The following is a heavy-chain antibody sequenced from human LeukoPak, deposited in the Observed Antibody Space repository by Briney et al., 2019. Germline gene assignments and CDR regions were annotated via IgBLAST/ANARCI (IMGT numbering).Heavy chain of an antibody. CDR3: ARDNYIAAAGIDY. Sequence: GGSLRLSCAASGFTFSSYEMNWVRQAPGKGLEWVSYISSSGSTIYYADSVKGRFTISRDNAKNSLYLQMNSLRAEDTAVYYCARDNYIAAAGIDYWGQGTLVTVSS. V-gene: IGHV3-48*03. J-gene: IGHJ4*02. D-gene: IGHD6-13*01. CDR1: GFTFSSYE. CDR2: ISSSGSTI.